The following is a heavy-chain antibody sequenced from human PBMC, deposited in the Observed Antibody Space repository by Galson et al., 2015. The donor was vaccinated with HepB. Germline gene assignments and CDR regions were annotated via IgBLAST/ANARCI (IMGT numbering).Heavy chain of an antibody. D-gene: IGHD3-10*01. V-gene: IGHV2-5*02. CDR1: GFSLSVSGVG. CDR3: ARRTKVSRRGYFFAF. J-gene: IGHJ4*02. Sequence: PALVKPTQTLTLTCAFSGFSLSVSGVGVGWIRQPPGKALEWLALIYWDDDKRYSPSLRGRLTINKDTSKNQVVLTMANMQPADTGTYYCARRTKVSRRGYFFAFWGLGTLVAVSS. CDR2: IYWDDDK.